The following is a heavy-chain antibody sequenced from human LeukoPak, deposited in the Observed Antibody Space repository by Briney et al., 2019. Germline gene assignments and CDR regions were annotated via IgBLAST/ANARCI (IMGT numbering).Heavy chain of an antibody. CDR2: ISGSGSTI. CDR1: GCTFRSYE. Sequence: GGSLTLSCAASGCTFRSYEMNWVRQAPGQGLEWVSYISGSGSTIYYAAAVQGRSTICRDNAKNSLYLKMNLRRAEDTAVYYWARDYGDYWWYFDLWGRGTLVTVSS. J-gene: IGHJ2*01. CDR3: ARDYGDYWWYFDL. D-gene: IGHD4-17*01. V-gene: IGHV3-48*03.